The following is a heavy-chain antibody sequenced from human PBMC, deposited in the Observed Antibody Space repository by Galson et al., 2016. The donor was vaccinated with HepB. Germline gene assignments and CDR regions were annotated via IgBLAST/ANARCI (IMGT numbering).Heavy chain of an antibody. J-gene: IGHJ5*02. CDR1: GATRDDYY. Sequence: ETLSLTCSVSGATRDDYYWSWIRQPPGKGGGWIGKSYYGGSTNYNPSLKSRGPISLNTSNNQFSLRLRSMTAADTAVYYCAGDINPHWRYSWGQGTLVTVSP. CDR2: SYYGGST. D-gene: IGHD2-8*02. CDR3: AGDINPHWRYS. V-gene: IGHV4-59*01.